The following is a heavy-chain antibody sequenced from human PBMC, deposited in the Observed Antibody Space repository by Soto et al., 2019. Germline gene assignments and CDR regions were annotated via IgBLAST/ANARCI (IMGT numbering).Heavy chain of an antibody. CDR1: GFTFSRYS. CDR2: ISSSSSYI. V-gene: IGHV3-21*01. CDR3: AGARTPALNNWFDP. D-gene: IGHD1-1*01. Sequence: GRALRLSCAASGFTFSRYSRNWVRQAQGKGLEWVSSISSSSSYIYYADSGKGRFTISRDHAKNSLYWQMSSLRAEDTSVYSYAGARTPALNNWFDPWGQGPRGTVS. J-gene: IGHJ5*02.